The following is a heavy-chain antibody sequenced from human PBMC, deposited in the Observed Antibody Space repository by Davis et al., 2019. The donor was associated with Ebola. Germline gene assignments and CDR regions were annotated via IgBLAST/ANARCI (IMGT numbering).Heavy chain of an antibody. J-gene: IGHJ2*01. D-gene: IGHD6-6*01. CDR2: ISSPGSDI. CDR1: GFSSFA. Sequence: GGSLRLSCAASGFSSFAMNWVRQAPGKGLEWVSSISSPGSDIYYAGSVRGRFTVSRDKAKNLLYLQMNSLRAEDTAMYFCARGVLARPGWRSYFDYWGRGTLVTVSS. V-gene: IGHV3-21*01. CDR3: ARGVLARPGWRSYFDY.